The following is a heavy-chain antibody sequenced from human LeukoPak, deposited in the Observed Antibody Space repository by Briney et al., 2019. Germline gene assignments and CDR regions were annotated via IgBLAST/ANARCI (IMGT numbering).Heavy chain of an antibody. CDR1: GDSIISSSYY. CDR3: ARLYSGTRPPDY. V-gene: IGHV4-39*01. Sequence: PSETPSLTCTISGDSIISSSYYWGWIRQPPGKGLEWIGSISHRGNTYYNPSLKSRVTISIDTSKNQLSVKLTSVTAADMAVYYCARLYSGTRPPDYWGQGTLVTVSS. D-gene: IGHD3-10*01. J-gene: IGHJ4*02. CDR2: ISHRGNT.